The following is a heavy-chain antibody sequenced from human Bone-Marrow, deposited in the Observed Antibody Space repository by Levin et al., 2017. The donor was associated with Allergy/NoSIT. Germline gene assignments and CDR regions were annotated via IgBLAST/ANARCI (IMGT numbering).Heavy chain of an antibody. D-gene: IGHD3-3*01. CDR2: ISGDGSST. V-gene: IGHV3-74*01. CDR3: TRGDFWSGYNDY. CDR1: GFTFSSYW. Sequence: LSLTCAASGFTFSSYWMHWVRQAPGKGLVWVSRISGDGSSTSYADSVKGRFTISRDNAKNTLYLQMNSLRAEDTAVYYCTRGDFWSGYNDYWGQGTLVTVAS. J-gene: IGHJ4*02.